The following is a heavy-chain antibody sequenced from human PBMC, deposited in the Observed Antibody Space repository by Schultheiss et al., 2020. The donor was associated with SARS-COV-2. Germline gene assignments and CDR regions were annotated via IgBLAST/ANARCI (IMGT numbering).Heavy chain of an antibody. CDR3: AKRLVSPNNYYMDV. CDR1: GFTFSSYA. D-gene: IGHD4-23*01. J-gene: IGHJ6*03. V-gene: IGHV3-23*01. Sequence: GGSLRLSCAASGFTFSSYAMRWVRQAPGKGLERVSVVSGSGGGTFYADSVKCRFTISRDNSNNTLYLQMNSLRAEDTAVYYCAKRLVSPNNYYMDVWGKGTTVTVSS. CDR2: VSGSGGGT.